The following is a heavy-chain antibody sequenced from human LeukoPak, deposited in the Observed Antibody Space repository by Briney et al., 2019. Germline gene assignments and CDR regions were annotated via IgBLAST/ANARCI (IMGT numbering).Heavy chain of an antibody. D-gene: IGHD3-10*01. CDR1: GFSVNNNY. CDR2: MDNFGYK. V-gene: IGHV3-53*01. CDR3: AGGSYYGSGSRPGYIEH. Sequence: GGSLRPSCAASGFSVNNNYMNWVRQATGKGLEWVSLMDNFGYKHYADSVEGRVTISRDSSRNTVYLQLNSLRAEDTAVYYCAGGSYYGSGSRPGYIEHWGQGTLVTVSS. J-gene: IGHJ4*02.